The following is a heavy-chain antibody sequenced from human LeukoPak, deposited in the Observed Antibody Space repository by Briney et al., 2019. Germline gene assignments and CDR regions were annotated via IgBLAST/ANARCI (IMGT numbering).Heavy chain of an antibody. CDR3: ARQGAYSSAIGMGY. CDR1: GYSFTSNY. D-gene: IGHD6-19*01. J-gene: IGHJ4*02. CDR2: INPSGGGT. V-gene: IGHV1-46*01. Sequence: GASVKVSCKASGYSFTSNYIHWVRQAPGQGLEWMGMINPSGGGTSYAQKFQGRVTMTRDTSTRTVYMEVSSLKPEDTAVYYCARQGAYSSAIGMGYWGQGTLVTVSS.